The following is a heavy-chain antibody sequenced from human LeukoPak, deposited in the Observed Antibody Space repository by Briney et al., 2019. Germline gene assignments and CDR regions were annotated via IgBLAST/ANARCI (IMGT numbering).Heavy chain of an antibody. CDR2: IYYSGST. Sequence: PSETLSLTCTVSGGSISSSTYYWGWIRQPPGKGLEWIGSIYYSGSTNYNPSLKSRVTISVDTSKNQFSLKLSSVTAADTAVYYCARLGDSSGYIDYWGQGTLVTVSS. J-gene: IGHJ4*02. CDR3: ARLGDSSGYIDY. D-gene: IGHD3-22*01. CDR1: GGSISSSTYY. V-gene: IGHV4-39*07.